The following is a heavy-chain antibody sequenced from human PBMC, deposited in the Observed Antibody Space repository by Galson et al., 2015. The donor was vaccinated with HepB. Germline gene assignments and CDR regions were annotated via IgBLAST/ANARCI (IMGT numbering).Heavy chain of an antibody. D-gene: IGHD3-16*02. CDR3: ARHGRLRLGELSSYWYFDL. CDR2: IYPGDSDT. V-gene: IGHV5-51*01. Sequence: QSGAEVKKPGESLKISCKGSGYSFTSYWIGWVRQMPGKGLEWMGIIYPGDSDTRYSPSFQGQVTISADKSISTAYLQWSSLKASDTAMYYCARHGRLRLGELSSYWYFDLWGRGTLVTVSS. J-gene: IGHJ2*01. CDR1: GYSFTSYW.